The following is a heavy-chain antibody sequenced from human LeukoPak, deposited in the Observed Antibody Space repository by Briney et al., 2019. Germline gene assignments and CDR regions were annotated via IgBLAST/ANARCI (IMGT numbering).Heavy chain of an antibody. Sequence: PSETLSLTCAVYGGSFSGYYWSWIRQPPGKGLEWIGEINHRGSTNYNPSLKSRVTISVDTSKNQFSLKLSSVTAADTAVYYCARDSSGWFRIDYWGQGTLVTVSS. V-gene: IGHV4-34*01. CDR3: ARDSSGWFRIDY. D-gene: IGHD6-19*01. CDR1: GGSFSGYY. CDR2: INHRGST. J-gene: IGHJ4*02.